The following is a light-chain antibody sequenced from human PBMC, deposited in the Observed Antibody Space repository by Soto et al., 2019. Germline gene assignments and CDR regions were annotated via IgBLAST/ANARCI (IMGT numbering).Light chain of an antibody. Sequence: DTQLTQSPPFLSASVGDRVTITCRASQGISSYLACYQQKPGKAPKLLIYAASTLQSGVPSRFSGSGSGTEFTLTISSLQPEDFATYYCQQLNSYPLTFGGGTKVDI. V-gene: IGKV1-9*01. J-gene: IGKJ4*01. CDR3: QQLNSYPLT. CDR2: AAS. CDR1: QGISSY.